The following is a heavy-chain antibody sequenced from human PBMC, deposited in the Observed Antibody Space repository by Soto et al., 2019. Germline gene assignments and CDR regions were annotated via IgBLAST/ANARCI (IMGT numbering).Heavy chain of an antibody. D-gene: IGHD2-15*01. CDR3: ASCHGGSCLARLDY. CDR1: GGTFSSYA. V-gene: IGHV1-69*13. J-gene: IGHJ4*02. Sequence: ASVKVSCKASGGTFSSYAISWVRQAPGQGLEWMGGIIPIFGTANYARKFQGRVTITADESTSTAYMELSSLRSEDTAVYYCASCHGGSCLARLDYWGQGTLVTVSS. CDR2: IIPIFGTA.